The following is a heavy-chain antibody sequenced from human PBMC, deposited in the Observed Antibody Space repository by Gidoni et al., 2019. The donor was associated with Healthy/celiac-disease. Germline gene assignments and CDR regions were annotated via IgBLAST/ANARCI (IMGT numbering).Heavy chain of an antibody. CDR3: AKLLDADDY. J-gene: IGHJ4*02. Sequence: QVQLVESGGGVVQPGRSLRLSCAASGFTFSSYAMHWVRQAPGKGLEWVAVISYDGSNKYYADSVKGRFTISRDNSKNTLYLQMNSLRAEDTAVYYCAKLLDADDYWGQGTLVTVSS. D-gene: IGHD1-26*01. CDR1: GFTFSSYA. CDR2: ISYDGSNK. V-gene: IGHV3-30*04.